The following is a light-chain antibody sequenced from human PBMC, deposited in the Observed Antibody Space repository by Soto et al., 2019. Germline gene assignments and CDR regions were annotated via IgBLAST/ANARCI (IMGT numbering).Light chain of an antibody. CDR3: SSYTSSSTLLYV. Sequence: QSALTQPASVSGSPGQWSTISCTGTSSDVGGYNYVSWYQQHPGKAPKLMIDDVSNRPSGVSDRFSGSKSGNTSSRTISGLQAEDEADYYCSSYTSSSTLLYVCGTGTKLTVL. J-gene: IGLJ1*01. CDR1: SSDVGGYNY. V-gene: IGLV2-14*01. CDR2: DVS.